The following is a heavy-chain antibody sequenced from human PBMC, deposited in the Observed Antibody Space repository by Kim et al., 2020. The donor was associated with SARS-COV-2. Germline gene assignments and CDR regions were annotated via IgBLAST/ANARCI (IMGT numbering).Heavy chain of an antibody. CDR3: ARIAAAGTL. CDR2: IHYTGST. V-gene: IGHV4-59*01. D-gene: IGHD6-13*01. J-gene: IGHJ4*02. CDR1: GGSISSYY. Sequence: SETLSLTCTVSGGSISSYYWSWIRQPPGKGLEWIGYIHYTGSTNYNPSLKSRVTISVDTSKNQFSLKLSSVTAADTAVYYCARIAAAGTLWGQGTLVTVSS.